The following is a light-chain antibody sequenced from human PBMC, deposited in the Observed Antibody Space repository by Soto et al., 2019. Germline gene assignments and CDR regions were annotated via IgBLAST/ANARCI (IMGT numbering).Light chain of an antibody. J-gene: IGKJ1*01. CDR1: QDISNF. V-gene: IGKV1-16*02. Sequence: DIQMTQSPSSLSVYVGDRVTITCRASQDISNFLAWIQKKPGKAPKSLIYAAASLHDGVPSKFSGSGSGTDFTLTITRLEPEDFAVYYCQRYVTSSPRTFGQGTKVDIK. CDR3: QRYVTSSPRT. CDR2: AAA.